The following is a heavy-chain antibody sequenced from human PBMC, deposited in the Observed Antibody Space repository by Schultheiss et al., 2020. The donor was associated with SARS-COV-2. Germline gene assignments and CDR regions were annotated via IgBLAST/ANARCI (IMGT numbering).Heavy chain of an antibody. Sequence: SETLSLTCIVSGGSISSYYWSWIRQPPGKGLEWIGYIYYSGSTNYNPSLKSRLTMSVDTSKKQISLKLSSVTAADTAVYYCARDDFWSGYFVDVWGKGTTVTVSS. CDR2: IYYSGST. J-gene: IGHJ6*04. V-gene: IGHV4-59*01. D-gene: IGHD3-3*01. CDR3: ARDDFWSGYFVDV. CDR1: GGSISSYY.